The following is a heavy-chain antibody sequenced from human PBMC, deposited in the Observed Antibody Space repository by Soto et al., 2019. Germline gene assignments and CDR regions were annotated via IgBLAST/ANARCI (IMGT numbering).Heavy chain of an antibody. Sequence: ASVKVSCKASGYTFSTYALHWVRQAPGQGLEWMGWINGGNGHTRYSQKFKDRVTISRDTPASTAYMELCGLRSEDTAVYYCARGKGMEENYYYYGMDVWGQGTTVTVSS. J-gene: IGHJ6*02. D-gene: IGHD1-1*01. CDR3: ARGKGMEENYYYYGMDV. CDR1: GYTFSTYA. V-gene: IGHV1-3*01. CDR2: INGGNGHT.